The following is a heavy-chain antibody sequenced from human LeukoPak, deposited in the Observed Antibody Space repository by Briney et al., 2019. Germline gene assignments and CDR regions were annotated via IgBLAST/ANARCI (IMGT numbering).Heavy chain of an antibody. CDR2: INWNGGST. V-gene: IGHV3-20*04. CDR1: GFTFDDYV. D-gene: IGHD3-22*01. J-gene: IGHJ4*02. Sequence: GGSLRLSCAASGFTFDDYVMSWVRQAPGKGLEWVSGINWNGGSTGYADSVKGRFTISRDNAKNSLYLQMNSLRAEDTALYYCARVNLSGYYYVVDYWGQGTLVTVSS. CDR3: ARVNLSGYYYVVDY.